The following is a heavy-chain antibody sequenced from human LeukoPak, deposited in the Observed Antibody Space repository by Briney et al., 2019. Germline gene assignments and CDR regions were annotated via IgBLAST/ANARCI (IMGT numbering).Heavy chain of an antibody. CDR3: ARQPTYSSSWGY. Sequence: SETLSLTCTVSGGSISSSSYYWGWIRQPPGKGLEWIGSIYYSRSTYYNPSLKSRVTISVDTSKNQFSLKLSSVTAADTAVYYCARQPTYSSSWGYWGQGTLVTVSS. CDR1: GGSISSSSYY. J-gene: IGHJ4*02. D-gene: IGHD6-13*01. V-gene: IGHV4-39*01. CDR2: IYYSRST.